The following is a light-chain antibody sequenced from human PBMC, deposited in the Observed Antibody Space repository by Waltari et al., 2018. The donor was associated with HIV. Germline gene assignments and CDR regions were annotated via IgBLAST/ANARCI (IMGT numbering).Light chain of an antibody. CDR1: QSLVHTSDNKNY. Sequence: IVMTQSPDSLGVSLGERATIKCKSSQSLVHTSDNKNYLAWYHQKLGQSPKSLIYWASTRESGVPDRFSGSGSGADFTLTINGLRTEDVATYYCQQYFGVPITFGGGTKIDIK. J-gene: IGKJ4*01. CDR2: WAS. CDR3: QQYFGVPIT. V-gene: IGKV4-1*01.